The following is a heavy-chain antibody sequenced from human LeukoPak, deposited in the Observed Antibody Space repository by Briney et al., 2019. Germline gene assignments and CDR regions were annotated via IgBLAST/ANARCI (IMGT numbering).Heavy chain of an antibody. CDR1: GGSLSSGSYY. J-gene: IGHJ4*02. Sequence: PSETLSLTCTVSGGSLSSGSYYWSWIRQPAGKGLEWIGRIYTSGSTNYNPSLKSRVTISVDTSKNQFSLKLSSVTAADTAVYYCARNGHGYNDIDYWGQGTLVTVSS. V-gene: IGHV4-61*02. CDR3: ARNGHGYNDIDY. D-gene: IGHD5-24*01. CDR2: IYTSGST.